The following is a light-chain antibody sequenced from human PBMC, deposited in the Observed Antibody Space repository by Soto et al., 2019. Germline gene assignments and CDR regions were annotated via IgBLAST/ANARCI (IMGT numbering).Light chain of an antibody. V-gene: IGKV3-11*01. CDR2: DAS. J-gene: IGKJ4*01. CDR3: QQYNDWPPLT. CDR1: QSVTSY. Sequence: EIVLTQSPASLSLSPGERATLSCRASQSVTSYLAWYQHKPGQAPRLLIYDASNRATGIPARFSGSRSGTEFTLTISNLQSEDFAVYYCQQYNDWPPLTFGGGTKVDIK.